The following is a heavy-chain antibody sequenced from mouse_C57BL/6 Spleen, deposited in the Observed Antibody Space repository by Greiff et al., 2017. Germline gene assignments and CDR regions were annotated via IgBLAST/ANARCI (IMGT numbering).Heavy chain of an antibody. CDR1: GFTFSSYA. V-gene: IGHV5-4*01. J-gene: IGHJ2*01. D-gene: IGHD4-1*01. CDR3: ARENWDGYFDY. Sequence: EVKVVESGGGLVKPGGSLKLSCAASGFTFSSYAMSWVRQTPEKRLEWVATISDGGSYTYYPDNVKGRFTISRDNAKNNLYLQMSHLKSEDTAMYYCARENWDGYFDYWGQGITLTVSS. CDR2: ISDGGSYT.